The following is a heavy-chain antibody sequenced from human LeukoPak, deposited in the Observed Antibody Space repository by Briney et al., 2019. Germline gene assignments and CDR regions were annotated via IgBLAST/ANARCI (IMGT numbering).Heavy chain of an antibody. D-gene: IGHD1-20*01. J-gene: IGHJ5*02. Sequence: SETLSLTCTVSGGSISSSSYYWGWIRQPPGKGLEWIGYIYYSGSTNYNPSLKSRVTMSVDTSKNQFSLKLSSVTAADTAVYYCARAGITETTSWFDPWGQGTLVNVSS. CDR2: IYYSGST. V-gene: IGHV4-61*05. CDR3: ARAGITETTSWFDP. CDR1: GGSISSSSYY.